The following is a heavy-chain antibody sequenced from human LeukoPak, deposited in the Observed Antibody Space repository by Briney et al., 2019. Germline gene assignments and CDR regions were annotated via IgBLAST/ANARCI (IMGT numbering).Heavy chain of an antibody. D-gene: IGHD1-26*01. V-gene: IGHV4-30-4*01. J-gene: IGHJ3*02. Sequence: PSQTLSLTCTVSGGSISSGDYYWSWIRQPPGKGLEWIGYIYYSGSTYYNPSLKSRVTISVDTSKNQFSLKLSSVTAADTAVYYCARDVGWDDAFDIWGQGTMVTVSS. CDR1: GGSISSGDYY. CDR2: IYYSGST. CDR3: ARDVGWDDAFDI.